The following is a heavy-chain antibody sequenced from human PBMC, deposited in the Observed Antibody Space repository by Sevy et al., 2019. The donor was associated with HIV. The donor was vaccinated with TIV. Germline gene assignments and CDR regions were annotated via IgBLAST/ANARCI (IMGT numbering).Heavy chain of an antibody. J-gene: IGHJ4*02. V-gene: IGHV4-59*01. CDR2: IHYTGST. D-gene: IGHD4-17*01. Sequence: SETLSLTCTVSAVSITNYYWSWIRQPPGKGLEWIANIHYTGSTNYKPSLQSRVTISVDTSKNQFSLKLSSVTAADTAVYYCARGKHVSDYYGSFDYWGQGTLVTVSS. CDR1: AVSITNYY. CDR3: ARGKHVSDYYGSFDY.